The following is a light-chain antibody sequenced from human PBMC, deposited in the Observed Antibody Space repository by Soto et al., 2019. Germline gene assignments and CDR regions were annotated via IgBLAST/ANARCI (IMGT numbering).Light chain of an antibody. V-gene: IGLV2-8*01. CDR1: SSDIGGYNS. Sequence: QSVLTQAPSASGSPGHSVTISCTGTSSDIGGYNSVSWYHQHPGKSPKVMIYHVTKRPSGVPDSFSGSKSGNPASMTVSALQAEDEADYYCSSFTDGNNLVFGTGTKVTVL. CDR3: SSFTDGNNLV. J-gene: IGLJ1*01. CDR2: HVT.